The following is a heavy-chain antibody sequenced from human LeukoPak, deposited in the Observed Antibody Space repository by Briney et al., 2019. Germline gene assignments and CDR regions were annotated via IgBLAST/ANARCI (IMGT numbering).Heavy chain of an antibody. J-gene: IGHJ6*03. CDR2: ISGSAGST. CDR1: GFTFSNFA. Sequence: GGSLRLSCEAPGFTFSNFAMTWVRQAPGKGLEQVSGISGSAGSTNYADSVKGRFTISRDNSKNTLYLQMNNLRVGDTAVYYCAKGSSSRFYYYMAVWGKGTTVTVSS. D-gene: IGHD4-17*01. CDR3: AKGSSSRFYYYMAV. V-gene: IGHV3-23*01.